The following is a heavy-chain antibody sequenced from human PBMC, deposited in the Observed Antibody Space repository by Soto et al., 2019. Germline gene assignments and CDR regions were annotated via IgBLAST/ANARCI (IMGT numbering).Heavy chain of an antibody. Sequence: PVGSLRLSCAASGFTFSSYGMHWVGQAPGKGLEWVAVIWYDGSNKYYADSVKGRFTISRDNSKNTLYLQMNSLRAEDTAVYYCARDIVVVPAAIYPLYGMDVWGQGTTVTVSS. CDR1: GFTFSSYG. V-gene: IGHV3-33*01. J-gene: IGHJ6*02. CDR3: ARDIVVVPAAIYPLYGMDV. D-gene: IGHD2-2*01. CDR2: IWYDGSNK.